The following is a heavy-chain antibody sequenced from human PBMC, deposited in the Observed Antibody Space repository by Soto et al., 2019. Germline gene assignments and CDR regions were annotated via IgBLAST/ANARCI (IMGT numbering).Heavy chain of an antibody. CDR1: GFTFSSYA. CDR3: ARAGSPFHSDSTGYWGFDY. V-gene: IGHV3-23*01. CDR2: IDGSGRNT. Sequence: EVQLLESGGGLVQPGGSLRLSCAASGFTFSSYAMSWVRQAPGKGLEWVSGIDGSGRNTYYADSVKGRFTISRDNSKNTLYLQMNSLRTEDTALYYCARAGSPFHSDSTGYWGFDYWGQGTLVTVSS. J-gene: IGHJ4*02. D-gene: IGHD3-9*01.